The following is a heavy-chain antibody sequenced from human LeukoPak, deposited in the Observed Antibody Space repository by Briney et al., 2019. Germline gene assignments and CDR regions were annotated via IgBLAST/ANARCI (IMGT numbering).Heavy chain of an antibody. D-gene: IGHD3-10*02. J-gene: IGHJ4*02. V-gene: IGHV3-30*18. CDR1: GCTFRSYG. CDR2: ISYDGSNK. Sequence: GGSLRLSCAASGCTFRSYGMHWVRQAPGKGLEWVTVISYDGSNKYYADSVKGRFTISRDNSKNTLYLQMNSLRAEDTAVYYCAKDAYDVPAFFDYWGQGTLVTVSS. CDR3: AKDAYDVPAFFDY.